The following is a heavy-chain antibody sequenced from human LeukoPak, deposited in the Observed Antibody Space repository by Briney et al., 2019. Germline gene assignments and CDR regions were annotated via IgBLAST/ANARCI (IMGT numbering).Heavy chain of an antibody. D-gene: IGHD2-15*01. Sequence: PSETLSLTCTVSGGSISSYYWSWIRQPPGKGLEWIGYIYYSGSTYYNPSLKSRVTISVDTSKNQFSLKLSSVTAADTAVYYCARVVAATTGIDYWGQGTLVTVSS. CDR3: ARVVAATTGIDY. CDR1: GGSISSYY. V-gene: IGHV4-59*08. CDR2: IYYSGST. J-gene: IGHJ4*02.